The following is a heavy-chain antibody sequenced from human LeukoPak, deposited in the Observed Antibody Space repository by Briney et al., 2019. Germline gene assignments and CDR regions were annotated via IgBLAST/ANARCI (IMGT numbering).Heavy chain of an antibody. Sequence: GGSLRLSCAASGVTFSSYAMSWVRQAPGKGLEWGSAISGSGGSTYYADSLKGRFTIDRDNSKSTVYLQMNSLRPDDTAIYFCARQESRNYYYEGLDYWGQGNLVTVSS. CDR1: GVTFSSYA. J-gene: IGHJ4*02. V-gene: IGHV3-23*01. CDR3: ARQESRNYYYEGLDY. CDR2: ISGSGGST. D-gene: IGHD3-22*01.